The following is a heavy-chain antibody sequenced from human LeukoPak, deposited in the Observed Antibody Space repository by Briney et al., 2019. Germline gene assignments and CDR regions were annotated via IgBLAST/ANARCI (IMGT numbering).Heavy chain of an antibody. CDR2: IYTSGST. Sequence: SETLSLTCTVSGGSISSGSYYWSWIRQPAGKGLEWIGRIYTSGSTNYNPSLKSRVTISVDTSKNQFSLKLSSVTAADTAVYYCARDRHCTNGVCYFAFDIWGQGTMVTVSS. V-gene: IGHV4-61*02. D-gene: IGHD2-8*01. CDR1: GGSISSGSYY. CDR3: ARDRHCTNGVCYFAFDI. J-gene: IGHJ3*02.